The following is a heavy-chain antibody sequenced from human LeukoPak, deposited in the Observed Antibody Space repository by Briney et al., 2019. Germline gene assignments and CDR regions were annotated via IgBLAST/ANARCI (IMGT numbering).Heavy chain of an antibody. CDR3: ARDNDAAADLYYMDV. J-gene: IGHJ6*03. CDR1: GFTFRSCA. D-gene: IGHD6-25*01. Sequence: GGSLRLSCAASGFTFRSCAMHWVRQAPGKGLEWVSVISYDGSNKYYADSVKGRFTISRDNSKNTLYLQMNSLRDEDTAVYYCARDNDAAADLYYMDVWGKGTTVTVS. V-gene: IGHV3-30-3*01. CDR2: ISYDGSNK.